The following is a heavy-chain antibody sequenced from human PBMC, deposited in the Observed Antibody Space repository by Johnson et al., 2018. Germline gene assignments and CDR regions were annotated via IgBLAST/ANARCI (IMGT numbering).Heavy chain of an antibody. CDR3: ATQLRLLEFLSKRFFDF. J-gene: IGHJ4*02. CDR1: GYTLTAIS. V-gene: IGHV1-24*01. D-gene: IGHD3-3*01. Sequence: QVQLVQSGAEVNKPGASVKVSCKVSGYTLTAISMHWVRQAPGKGLEWMGGFDPEDGKRMYAQKFQGRVTMTEDTSIGTAYMEVSSLGSEDTAVYYCATQLRLLEFLSKRFFDFWGQGTLVTVSS. CDR2: FDPEDGKR.